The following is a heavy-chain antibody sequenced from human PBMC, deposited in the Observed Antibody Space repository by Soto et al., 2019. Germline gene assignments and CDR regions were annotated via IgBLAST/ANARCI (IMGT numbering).Heavy chain of an antibody. Sequence: PGESLKISCKGSGYNFAGYWIAWVRQMPGKGLELMGIIYPSDSDTRYRPSFQGQVTISADKSISSAYLQWSSLRASDTAMYYCARGGVSTRTFDYWGPGTPLTVYS. V-gene: IGHV5-51*01. CDR1: GYNFAGYW. CDR3: ARGGVSTRTFDY. J-gene: IGHJ4*02. D-gene: IGHD3-3*01. CDR2: IYPSDSDT.